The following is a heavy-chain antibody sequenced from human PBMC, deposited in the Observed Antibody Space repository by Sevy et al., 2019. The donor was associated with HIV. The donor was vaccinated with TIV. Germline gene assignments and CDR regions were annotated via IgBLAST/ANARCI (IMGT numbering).Heavy chain of an antibody. J-gene: IGHJ4*02. Sequence: GESLKISCKGSGYIFSSYWIGWVRQMPGKGLEWMGITYPGDSDTTYSPSFQGQVAISADKSISTVSLQWSSLKASDTAMYYCARQGGNSYTPFDYWGQGTLVTVSS. CDR1: GYIFSSYW. V-gene: IGHV5-51*01. CDR3: ARQGGNSYTPFDY. D-gene: IGHD1-26*01. CDR2: TYPGDSDT.